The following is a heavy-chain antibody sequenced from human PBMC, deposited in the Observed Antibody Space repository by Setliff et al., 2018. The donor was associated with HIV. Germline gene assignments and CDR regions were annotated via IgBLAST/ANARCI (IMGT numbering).Heavy chain of an antibody. Sequence: GGSLRLSCAASGFTFSSYSMNWVRQAPGKGLEWVSSISSSSSYIYYADSVKGRFTISRDNAKNSLYLQMNSLRAEDTAVYYCTREDVGTAIYGAFDIWGLGTMVTVS. J-gene: IGHJ3*02. CDR3: TREDVGTAIYGAFDI. CDR2: ISSSSSYI. V-gene: IGHV3-21*01. CDR1: GFTFSSYS. D-gene: IGHD2-21*02.